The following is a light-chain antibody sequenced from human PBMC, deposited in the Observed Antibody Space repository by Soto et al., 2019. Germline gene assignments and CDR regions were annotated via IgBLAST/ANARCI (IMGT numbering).Light chain of an antibody. CDR1: QSVSSNY. CDR2: GAS. Sequence: EIVLTQSPGTLSLSPGDRGTLSCRASQSVSSNYLVWYQQKPGQSPRLLIYGASTRATGIPDRLSGSGSGTDFTLTISRLEPEDFAVYYCQLYGSSPPVTFGGGTKVEIK. CDR3: QLYGSSPPVT. V-gene: IGKV3-20*01. J-gene: IGKJ4*01.